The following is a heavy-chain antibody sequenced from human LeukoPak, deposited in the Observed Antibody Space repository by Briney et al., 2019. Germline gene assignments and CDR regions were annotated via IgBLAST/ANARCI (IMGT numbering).Heavy chain of an antibody. V-gene: IGHV4-39*07. J-gene: IGHJ5*02. D-gene: IGHD5-18*01. CDR3: AKGAGGFGYYNWFDP. Sequence: SETLSLTCTVSGGSISSSPYYWGWIRQPPGKGLEWIGSIYYSGTTHYDPSLESRVTISVDTSKNQFSLKLASVTAADTAIYYCAKGAGGFGYYNWFDPWGQGTLVTVSS. CDR2: IYYSGTT. CDR1: GGSISSSPYY.